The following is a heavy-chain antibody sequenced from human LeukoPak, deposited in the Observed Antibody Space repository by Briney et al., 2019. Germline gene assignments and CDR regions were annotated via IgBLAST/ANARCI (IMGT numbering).Heavy chain of an antibody. D-gene: IGHD1-26*01. J-gene: IGHJ4*02. CDR3: AKYGGSPANYFDY. CDR2: IHYTGSI. V-gene: IGHV4-59*08. CDR1: GDSISAYY. Sequence: PSETLSLTCTVSGDSISAYYWNWVRQPPGKGLEWIAYIHYTGSINYNPSLKSRVTISMDTSKSQFSLHVNSVTAADTAVYYCAKYGGSPANYFDYWGRGTLVTVSS.